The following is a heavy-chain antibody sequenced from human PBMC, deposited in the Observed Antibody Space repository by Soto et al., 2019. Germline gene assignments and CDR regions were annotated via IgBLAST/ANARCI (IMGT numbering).Heavy chain of an antibody. Sequence: PSETLSLTCAVSGDSITSSAWWSCVRQPPGKGLEWIGEIHLGGTTNYNPSLKSRVTISVDTSKNQFSLNLSSVTAADTAVYYCARAKTTMIVPENYWGQGTLVTVSS. CDR3: ARAKTTMIVPENY. V-gene: IGHV4-4*02. CDR2: IHLGGTT. CDR1: GDSITSSAW. J-gene: IGHJ4*02. D-gene: IGHD3-22*01.